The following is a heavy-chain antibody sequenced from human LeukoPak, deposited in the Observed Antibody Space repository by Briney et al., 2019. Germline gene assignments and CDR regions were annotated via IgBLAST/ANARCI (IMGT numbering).Heavy chain of an antibody. Sequence: PGGSLRLSCAASGFTFSSYSMNWVRQAPGKGLEWVSSISSSSSYIYYADSVKGRFTISRDNAKNSLYLQMNSLRAEDTAVYYCARQGSTKRRAYFDYWGQGTLVTVSS. CDR3: ARQGSTKRRAYFDY. CDR1: GFTFSSYS. D-gene: IGHD2-2*01. CDR2: ISSSSSYI. J-gene: IGHJ4*02. V-gene: IGHV3-21*01.